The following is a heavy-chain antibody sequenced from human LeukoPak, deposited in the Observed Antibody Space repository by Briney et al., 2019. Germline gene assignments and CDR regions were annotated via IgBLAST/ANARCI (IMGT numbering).Heavy chain of an antibody. CDR3: ARDSLFACVSYFPDY. Sequence: ASVKVSSQASGYTSTTYGICRSRQAPGQGLEWMGWISAYNGNTNYAQKLQGRVTMTTDTSTSTAYMELRSLRSDDTAVYYCARDSLFACVSYFPDYWGQGTLVTVSS. CDR2: ISAYNGNT. D-gene: IGHD3-10*01. J-gene: IGHJ4*02. V-gene: IGHV1-18*01. CDR1: GYTSTTYG.